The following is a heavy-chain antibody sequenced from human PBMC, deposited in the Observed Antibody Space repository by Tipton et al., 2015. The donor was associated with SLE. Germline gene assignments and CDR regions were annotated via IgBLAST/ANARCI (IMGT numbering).Heavy chain of an antibody. V-gene: IGHV4-38-2*02. D-gene: IGHD3-22*01. Sequence: TLSLTCTVSGDSISDAKYWGWIRQPPGKGLEWIGEVNHSGSTNYNPSLKSRVTIFVDTSKNQFSLKLSSVTAADTAIYYCARLSTMSNLHFDYWGQGALVTVSS. CDR1: GDSISDAKY. CDR2: VNHSGST. J-gene: IGHJ4*02. CDR3: ARLSTMSNLHFDY.